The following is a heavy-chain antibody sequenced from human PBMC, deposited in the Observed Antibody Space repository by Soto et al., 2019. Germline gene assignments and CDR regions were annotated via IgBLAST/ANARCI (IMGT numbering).Heavy chain of an antibody. CDR3: ANYGAFRGLVITDGMDV. CDR2: ISVGGGTT. Sequence: GGSLRLSCAASGFTFSAYAMTWVRQAPGKGLEWVSTISVGGGTTYYPDSVKGRFTISRDNSKNTLYLQLNSLRAEDTAVYYCANYGAFRGLVITDGMDVWGQGTTVTVSS. V-gene: IGHV3-23*01. CDR1: GFTFSAYA. J-gene: IGHJ6*02. D-gene: IGHD3-10*01.